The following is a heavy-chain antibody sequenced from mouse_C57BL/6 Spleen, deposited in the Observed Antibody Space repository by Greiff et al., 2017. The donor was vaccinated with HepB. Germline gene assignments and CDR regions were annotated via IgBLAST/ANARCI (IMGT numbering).Heavy chain of an antibody. V-gene: IGHV1-63*01. CDR3: ARNYGSSYPAWFAY. J-gene: IGHJ3*01. Sequence: VKLMESGAELVRPGTSVKMSCKASGYTFTNYWIGWAKQRPGHGLEWIGDIYPGGGYTNYNEKFKGKATLTADKSSSTAYMQFSSLTSEDSAIYYCARNYGSSYPAWFAYWGQGTLVTVSA. CDR2: IYPGGGYT. CDR1: GYTFTNYW. D-gene: IGHD1-1*01.